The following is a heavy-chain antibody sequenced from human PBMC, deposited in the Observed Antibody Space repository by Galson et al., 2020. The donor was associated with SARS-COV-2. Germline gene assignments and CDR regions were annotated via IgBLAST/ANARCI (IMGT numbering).Heavy chain of an antibody. CDR2: VYPSGTT. CDR1: GYSLSTTNY. D-gene: IGHD5-18*01. CDR3: ARQGGYRIVLVTVPGWYFEL. V-gene: IGHV4-38-2*02. Sequence: SETLSLTCTVSGYSLSTTNYWGWVRQPPGRGLEWIGSVYPSGTTYYNPSLQSRVTISVDTSKNPFSLRLDYVAAADTALYYCARQGGYRIVLVTVPGWYFELWGRGTLVTVSS. J-gene: IGHJ2*01.